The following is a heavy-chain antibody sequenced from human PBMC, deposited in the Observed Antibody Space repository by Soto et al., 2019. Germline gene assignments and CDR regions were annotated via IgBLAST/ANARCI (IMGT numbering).Heavy chain of an antibody. V-gene: IGHV3-33*05. Sequence: PGGSLRLSCAASGFTFSTYGIHWVRQAPGKGLEWAAVIKSDGTDAWYADSVKGRFTISRDNSRNTVFLQMNSLRDEDTAVYYCARDVWDSSGYYLDYWGQGTLVTVSS. CDR1: GFTFSTYG. D-gene: IGHD3-22*01. CDR3: ARDVWDSSGYYLDY. J-gene: IGHJ4*02. CDR2: IKSDGTDA.